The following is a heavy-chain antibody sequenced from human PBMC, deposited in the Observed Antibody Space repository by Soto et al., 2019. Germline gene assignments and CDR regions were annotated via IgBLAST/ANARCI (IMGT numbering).Heavy chain of an antibody. CDR3: ARGRTRSSCYDY. D-gene: IGHD2-15*01. J-gene: IGHJ4*02. CDR2: ISTTGGT. CDR1: GFTFSTDD. V-gene: IGHV3-13*01. Sequence: EVQLVESGGGLVQPGGSLRLSCAASGFTFSTDDMHWVRQATGKGLEWVAAISTTGGTHYPDSVKGRFTISRDNAKNSLYLQMNSLRAVDTAAYYCARGRTRSSCYDYWGQGTLVTVSP.